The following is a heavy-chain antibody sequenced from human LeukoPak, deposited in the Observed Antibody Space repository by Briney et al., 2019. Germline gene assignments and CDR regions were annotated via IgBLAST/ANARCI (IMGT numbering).Heavy chain of an antibody. D-gene: IGHD5-18*01. CDR3: ARDLGYPNWSDP. CDR1: GFTFSSYS. V-gene: IGHV3-21*01. Sequence: GGSLRLSCAAPGFTFSSYSMNWVRQAPGKGLEWVSSISSSSSYIYYADSVKGRFTISRDNAKNSLYLQMNSLRAEDTAVYYCARDLGYPNWSDPWGQGTLVTVSS. CDR2: ISSSSSYI. J-gene: IGHJ5*02.